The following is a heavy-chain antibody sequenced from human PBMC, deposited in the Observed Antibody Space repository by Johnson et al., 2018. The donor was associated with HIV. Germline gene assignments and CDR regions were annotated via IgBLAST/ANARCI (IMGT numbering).Heavy chain of an antibody. Sequence: VQLVESGGGVVQPGRSLRLSCAASGFTFSSYAMHWVRQAPGKGLEWVAVISYDGSNKYYADSVKGRFTISRDNSKNTLYLQMNSLRVEDTAVYYCARGMIDDYGDYVESFDVWGQGTVVTVFS. V-gene: IGHV3-30*04. CDR3: ARGMIDDYGDYVESFDV. CDR2: ISYDGSNK. CDR1: GFTFSSYA. J-gene: IGHJ3*01. D-gene: IGHD4-17*01.